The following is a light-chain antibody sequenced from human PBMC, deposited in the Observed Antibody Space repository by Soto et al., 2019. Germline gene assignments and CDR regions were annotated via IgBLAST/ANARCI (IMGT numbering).Light chain of an antibody. CDR2: KAS. V-gene: IGKV1-5*03. J-gene: IGKJ1*01. CDR3: QQYNSLWT. CDR1: PSISNW. Sequence: DIQMTQSPSTLSASVGDRVTITCRASPSISNWLAWYQQKPGKAPKLLIYKASSLESGVPSRFSGSRSGTEFTLTISSLQPDDFGIYYCQQYNSLWTCGQGTKAEVK.